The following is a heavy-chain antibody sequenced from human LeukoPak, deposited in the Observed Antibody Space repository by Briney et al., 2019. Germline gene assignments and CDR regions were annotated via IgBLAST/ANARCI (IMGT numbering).Heavy chain of an antibody. J-gene: IGHJ4*02. CDR2: ISGSGGST. D-gene: IGHD3-3*01. CDR1: GFTFSSYA. Sequence: GGSLRLSCAASGFTFSSYAMNWVRQAPGKGLVSVSAISGSGGSTYYADSVKGRFTISRDNSKNTLYLQMNSLRAEDTAVYYCAKDAGYDFWSGYYGYHFDYWGQGTLVTVSS. V-gene: IGHV3-23*01. CDR3: AKDAGYDFWSGYYGYHFDY.